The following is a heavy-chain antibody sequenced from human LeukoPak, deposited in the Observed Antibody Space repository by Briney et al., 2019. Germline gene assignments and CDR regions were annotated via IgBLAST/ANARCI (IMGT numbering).Heavy chain of an antibody. D-gene: IGHD2-2*01. Sequence: GGSLRLSCAASGFTFTSYALHWVRQAPGKGLEWVAVISYDGSNKYYADSVKGRFTISRDNSKSTVSLQMNSLRAEDTAVYYCARDAADCSSTSCSYYYFDYWGQGTLVTVSS. J-gene: IGHJ4*02. CDR1: GFTFTSYA. CDR3: ARDAADCSSTSCSYYYFDY. CDR2: ISYDGSNK. V-gene: IGHV3-30-3*01.